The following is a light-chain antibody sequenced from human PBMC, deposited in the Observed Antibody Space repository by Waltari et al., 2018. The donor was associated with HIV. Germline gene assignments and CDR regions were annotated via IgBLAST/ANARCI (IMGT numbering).Light chain of an antibody. CDR2: DVS. V-gene: IGLV2-11*01. CDR1: SSDVGGYNY. J-gene: IGLJ2*01. Sequence: QSALTQPRSVSGSPAPSVTISCTGTSSDVGGYNYVSWYQQHPGKAPKLMIYDVSKRPAGVPYCFCGSKSDNPASLTISGLQAEDEADYYCCSYAGSYTFVVFGGGTKLTVL. CDR3: CSYAGSYTFVV.